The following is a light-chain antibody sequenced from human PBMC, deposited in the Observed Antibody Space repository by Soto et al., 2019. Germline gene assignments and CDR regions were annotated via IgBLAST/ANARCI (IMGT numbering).Light chain of an antibody. J-gene: IGKJ1*01. CDR1: QSLLHSNGYNF. CDR3: MQSLQTPRT. V-gene: IGKV2-28*01. CDR2: LGS. Sequence: DLVVTQSPLSLPVTPGAPASISCRSSQSLLHSNGYNFLDWYLQKPGQSPQLLIYLGSNRASGVPDRFSGSGSGTDFTLKISRVEAEDVGVYYCMQSLQTPRTFGQGTKVEIK.